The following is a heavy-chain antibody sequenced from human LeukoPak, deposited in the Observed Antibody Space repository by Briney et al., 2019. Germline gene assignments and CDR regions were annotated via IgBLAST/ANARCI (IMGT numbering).Heavy chain of an antibody. V-gene: IGHV1-18*01. CDR3: ARGWSGSYYSDYYYMDV. D-gene: IGHD1-26*01. CDR2: ISPYTGKK. Sequence: ASVKVSCKASGYTFTSHGIHWVRQAPGQGLEWMGWISPYTGKKNYAQNVQDRVTMTTDTSTSTAYMELRSLRSDDTAVYYCARGWSGSYYSDYYYMDVWGKGTTVTVSS. J-gene: IGHJ6*03. CDR1: GYTFTSHG.